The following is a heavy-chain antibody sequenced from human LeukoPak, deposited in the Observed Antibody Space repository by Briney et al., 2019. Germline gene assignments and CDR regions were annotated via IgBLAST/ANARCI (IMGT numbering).Heavy chain of an antibody. Sequence: ASVKVSCKASGYIFTSYGITWVRQAPGQGLEWMGWISPYNGEAQYAQNLQGRVTWTTDASTTTAYMDLKGLRSDDTAIYYCARTRPTWHGWGFDFWGRGALVTVSS. J-gene: IGHJ4*02. CDR3: ARTRPTWHGWGFDF. CDR2: ISPYNGEA. D-gene: IGHD7-27*01. V-gene: IGHV1-18*01. CDR1: GYIFTSYG.